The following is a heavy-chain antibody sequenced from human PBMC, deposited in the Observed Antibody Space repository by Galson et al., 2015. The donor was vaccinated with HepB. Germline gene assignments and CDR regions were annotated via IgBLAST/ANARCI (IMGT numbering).Heavy chain of an antibody. CDR2: ISYDGSNK. Sequence: SLRLSCAASGFTFSSYAMHWVRQAPGKGLEWVAVISYDGSNKYYADSVKGRFTISRDNSKNTLYLQMNSLRAEDTAVYYCARDPLVYSSGWYSADFDYWGQGTLVTVSS. CDR3: ARDPLVYSSGWYSADFDY. V-gene: IGHV3-30-3*01. D-gene: IGHD6-19*01. J-gene: IGHJ4*02. CDR1: GFTFSSYA.